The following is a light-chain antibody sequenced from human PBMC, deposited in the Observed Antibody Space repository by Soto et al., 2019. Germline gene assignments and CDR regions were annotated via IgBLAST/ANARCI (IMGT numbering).Light chain of an antibody. Sequence: ENVLTQSPGTLSLYPGEGATLSCRASQTISSRYLAWYQQKPGQAPRLLIYAASNRAAGIPDRFSGSGSGTDFTLTISRLEPEDFAVYYCQQYGTSRTFGLGTKVE. CDR3: QQYGTSRT. V-gene: IGKV3-20*01. CDR2: AAS. CDR1: QTISSRY. J-gene: IGKJ1*01.